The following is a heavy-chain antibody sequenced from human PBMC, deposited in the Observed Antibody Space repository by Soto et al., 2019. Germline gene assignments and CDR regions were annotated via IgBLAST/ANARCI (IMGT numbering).Heavy chain of an antibody. J-gene: IGHJ6*04. Sequence: QVQLVQSGAEVKKPGASVKVSCKASGYTFTSYFITWVRQAPGQGLEWMGWISAYNGNTNYAQMLQGRVTMTTDTSTATAYREMRSLGSYDTAVYYCARQNYPSGMDVWGEGTTVTVSA. V-gene: IGHV1-18*01. CDR2: ISAYNGNT. CDR1: GYTFTSYF. CDR3: ARQNYPSGMDV.